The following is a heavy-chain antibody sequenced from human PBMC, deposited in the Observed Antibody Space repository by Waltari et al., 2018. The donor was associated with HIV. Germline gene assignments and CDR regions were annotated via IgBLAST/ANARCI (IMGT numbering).Heavy chain of an antibody. CDR2: IYYSGST. V-gene: IGHV4-39*07. J-gene: IGHJ4*02. CDR3: ARSDYYDSSGYAAVDY. D-gene: IGHD3-22*01. CDR1: GGSISSSSYY. Sequence: QLQRQESGPGLVKPSETLSLTCTVSGGSISSSSYYWGWIRHPPGKGLEWIGSIYYSGSTYYNPSLKSRVTISVDTSKNQFSLKLSSVTAADTAVYYCARSDYYDSSGYAAVDYWGQGTLVTVSS.